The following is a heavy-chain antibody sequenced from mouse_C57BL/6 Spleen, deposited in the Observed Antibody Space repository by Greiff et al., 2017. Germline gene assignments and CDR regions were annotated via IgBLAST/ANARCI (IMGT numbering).Heavy chain of an antibody. Sequence: QVQLQQSGAELVRPGASVTLSCKASGYTFTDYEMHWVKQTPVHGLEWIGAIDPETGGTAYNQKFKGKAILTADKSSSTAYMELRSLTSEDSAVYYCTRRYYGSRYFDYWGQGTTLTVSS. CDR1: GYTFTDYE. CDR3: TRRYYGSRYFDY. V-gene: IGHV1-15*01. CDR2: IDPETGGT. J-gene: IGHJ2*01. D-gene: IGHD1-1*01.